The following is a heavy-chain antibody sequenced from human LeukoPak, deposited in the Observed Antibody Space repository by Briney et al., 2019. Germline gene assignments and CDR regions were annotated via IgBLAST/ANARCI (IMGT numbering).Heavy chain of an antibody. V-gene: IGHV3-23*01. CDR2: ISGSGGST. D-gene: IGHD3-22*01. J-gene: IGHJ3*02. CDR3: AKDRPQYYYDSSGYDAFDI. Sequence: PGGSLRLSCAASGFTFSDYYMSWIRQAPGKGLEWVSAISGSGGSTYYADSVKGRFTISRDNSKNTLYLQMNSLRAEDTAVYYCAKDRPQYYYDSSGYDAFDIWGQGTMVTVSS. CDR1: GFTFSDYY.